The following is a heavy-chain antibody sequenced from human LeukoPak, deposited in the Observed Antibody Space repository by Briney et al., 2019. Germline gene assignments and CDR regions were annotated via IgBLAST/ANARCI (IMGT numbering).Heavy chain of an antibody. J-gene: IGHJ4*02. CDR3: AGVPGSSRTFDY. Sequence: PGGSLRLSCAASGFNFRNCWMNWVRQAPGKGLEWVATIKADGSEIYYVDSVKGRFTISRDNADNSLYLQMHSLRADDTAIYYCAGVPGSSRTFDYWGQGTLVTVSS. CDR2: IKADGSEI. D-gene: IGHD6-13*01. CDR1: GFNFRNCW. V-gene: IGHV3-7*03.